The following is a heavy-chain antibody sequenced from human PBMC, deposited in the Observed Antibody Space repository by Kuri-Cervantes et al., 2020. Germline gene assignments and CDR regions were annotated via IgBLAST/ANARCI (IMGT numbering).Heavy chain of an antibody. Sequence: SETLSLTCTVSGGSISSGGYYWSWIRQHPGKGLEWIAYIYYSGSTYYNPSLKSRVTISVDTSKNQFSLKPSSVTAADTAVYYCARKSDERGEGIDYWGQGTLVTVSS. D-gene: IGHD3-10*01. CDR1: GGSISSGGYY. J-gene: IGHJ4*02. CDR2: IYYSGST. V-gene: IGHV4-30-4*08. CDR3: ARKSDERGEGIDY.